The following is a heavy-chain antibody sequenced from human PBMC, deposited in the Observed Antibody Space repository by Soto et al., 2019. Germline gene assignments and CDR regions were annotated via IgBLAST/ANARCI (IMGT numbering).Heavy chain of an antibody. Sequence: QVQLVESGGGVVQPGRSLRLSCAASGFTFSSYAMHWVRQAPGKGLEWVAVISYDGSNKYYADSVKGRFTISRDNSKNTLYLQMNSPRAEDTAVYYCARDSPGYDLDYWGQGTLVTVSS. J-gene: IGHJ4*02. CDR3: ARDSPGYDLDY. CDR1: GFTFSSYA. D-gene: IGHD5-12*01. V-gene: IGHV3-30-3*01. CDR2: ISYDGSNK.